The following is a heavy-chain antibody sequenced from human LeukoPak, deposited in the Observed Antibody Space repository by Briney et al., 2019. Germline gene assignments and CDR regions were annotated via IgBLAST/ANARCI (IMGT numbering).Heavy chain of an antibody. Sequence: ASVKVSCKASGYTFISYYMHWVRQAPGQGLEWMGIINPSGGSTSYAQKFQGRVTMTRDTSTSTVYMELSSLRSEDTAVYYCARAYCSSTSCYSRFDPWGQGTLVTVSS. J-gene: IGHJ5*02. CDR1: GYTFISYY. CDR2: INPSGGST. D-gene: IGHD2-2*01. CDR3: ARAYCSSTSCYSRFDP. V-gene: IGHV1-46*01.